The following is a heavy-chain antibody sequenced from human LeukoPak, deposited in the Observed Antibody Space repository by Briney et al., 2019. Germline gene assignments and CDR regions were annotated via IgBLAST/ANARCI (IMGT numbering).Heavy chain of an antibody. CDR2: IDRDGSRI. Sequence: GGSLRLSCAVSGFTFSSYWMHWVRQAPGKGLVWVSRIDRDGSRINYADSVKGRFTISRDNGKITLFLQMNSLRAEDAAVYYCVRGNDYGGPHYWGQGTLVTVSS. D-gene: IGHD4-23*01. J-gene: IGHJ4*02. V-gene: IGHV3-74*01. CDR1: GFTFSSYW. CDR3: VRGNDYGGPHY.